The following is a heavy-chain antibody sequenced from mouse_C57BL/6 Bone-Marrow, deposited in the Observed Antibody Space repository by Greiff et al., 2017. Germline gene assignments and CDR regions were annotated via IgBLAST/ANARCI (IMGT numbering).Heavy chain of an antibody. D-gene: IGHD2-2*01. CDR3: ARGGYPHYYAWDY. J-gene: IGHJ4*01. CDR1: GFTFSDYG. CDR2: ISSGSSTI. Sequence: EVQVVESGGGLVKPGGSLKLSCAASGFTFSDYGMHWVRQPPEKGLEWVAYISSGSSTIYYADKVKGRFTISRDNAKNTLCLQMTSLRSEDTAMYYCARGGYPHYYAWDYWVQGTSVTVPS. V-gene: IGHV5-17*01.